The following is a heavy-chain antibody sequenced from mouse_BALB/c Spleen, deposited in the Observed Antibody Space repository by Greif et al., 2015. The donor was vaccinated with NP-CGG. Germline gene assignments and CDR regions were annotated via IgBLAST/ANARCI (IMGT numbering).Heavy chain of an antibody. Sequence: VQLQQSGAELVRPGTSVKISCKASGYTFTNYWLGWVKQRPGHGLEWIGDIYPGGGYTNYNEKFKGKATLNADTSSSTAYRQLRSLTSADSAVYFCARTKTTDYWGQGTTLTVSS. V-gene: IGHV1-63*02. CDR2: IYPGGGYT. J-gene: IGHJ2*01. D-gene: IGHD1-1*01. CDR3: ARTKTTDY. CDR1: GYTFTNYW.